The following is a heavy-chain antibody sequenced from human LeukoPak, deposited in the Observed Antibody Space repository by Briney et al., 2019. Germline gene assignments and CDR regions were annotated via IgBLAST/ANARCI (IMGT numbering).Heavy chain of an antibody. D-gene: IGHD3-10*01. Sequence: PGRSLRLPCAASGFTFSSYGMHWVRQAPGKGLEWVAVISYDGSNKYYADSVKGRFTISRDNSKNTLYLQMNSLRAEDTAVYYCARAADHSGPWGQGTLVTVSS. CDR1: GFTFSSYG. V-gene: IGHV3-30*03. CDR2: ISYDGSNK. CDR3: ARAADHSGP. J-gene: IGHJ5*02.